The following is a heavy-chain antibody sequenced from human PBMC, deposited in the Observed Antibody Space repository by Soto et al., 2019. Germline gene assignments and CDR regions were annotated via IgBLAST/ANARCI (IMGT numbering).Heavy chain of an antibody. CDR2: TYYRSKWYY. CDR1: GDSVSSNSAA. Sequence: ISLTCAIPGDSVSSNSAAWNWIRQSPSRGLEWLGRTYYRSKWYYGYAVSVKSRITIKPDTSKNQFSLQLNSVTPEDTAVYYCARIHRSSSSDMDVWGQGTTVTVSS. D-gene: IGHD6-6*01. V-gene: IGHV6-1*01. CDR3: ARIHRSSSSDMDV. J-gene: IGHJ6*02.